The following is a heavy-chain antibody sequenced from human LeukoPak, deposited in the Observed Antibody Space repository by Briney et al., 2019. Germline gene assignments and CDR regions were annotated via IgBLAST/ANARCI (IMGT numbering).Heavy chain of an antibody. D-gene: IGHD3-10*01. CDR2: INHSGST. J-gene: IGHJ4*02. Sequence: SETLSLTCAVYGGSFSGYYWSWIRQPPGKGLEWIGEINHSGSTNYNPSLKSRVTISVDTSKNQFSLKLSSVTAADTAVYYCARGPVATMVRGVKIGPPLDYWGQGTLATVSS. CDR1: GGSFSGYY. CDR3: ARGPVATMVRGVKIGPPLDY. V-gene: IGHV4-34*01.